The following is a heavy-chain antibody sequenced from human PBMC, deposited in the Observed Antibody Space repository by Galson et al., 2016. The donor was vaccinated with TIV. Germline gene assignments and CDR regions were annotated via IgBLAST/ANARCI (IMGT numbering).Heavy chain of an antibody. CDR3: ARVSDYYGSGSYYNVLGY. V-gene: IGHV1-69*15. Sequence: CKASGGIFNSYAISWVRQAPGQGLEWMGRIIAIFGTTNYAQKFQGRVTITADESTSTVYMELRSLISEDTAVYYCARVSDYYGSGSYYNVLGYWGQGTLVTVPS. D-gene: IGHD3-10*01. CDR1: GGIFNSYA. J-gene: IGHJ4*02. CDR2: IIAIFGTT.